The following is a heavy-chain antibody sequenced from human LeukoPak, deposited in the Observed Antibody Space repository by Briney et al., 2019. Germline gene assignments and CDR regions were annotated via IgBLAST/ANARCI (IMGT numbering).Heavy chain of an antibody. CDR1: GFTFSSYA. D-gene: IGHD1-26*01. V-gene: IGHV3-23*01. CDR3: ARRRLIVGATRGAFDI. Sequence: PGGSLRLSCAASGFTFSSYAMSWVRQAPGKGLEWVSDINGSGDRTYYADSVKGRFTISRDNSKNTLYLQMNSLRAEDTAVYYCARRRLIVGATRGAFDIWGQGTMVTVSS. CDR2: INGSGDRT. J-gene: IGHJ3*02.